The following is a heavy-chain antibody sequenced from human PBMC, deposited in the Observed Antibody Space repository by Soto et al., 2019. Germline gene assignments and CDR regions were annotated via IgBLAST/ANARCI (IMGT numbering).Heavy chain of an antibody. CDR2: IYYSGST. D-gene: IGHD4-4*01. Sequence: SETLSLTCTVSGGSISSGGYYWSWIRQHPGKGLEWIGYIYYSGSTYYNPSLKSRVTISVDTSKNPFSLKLSSVTAADTAVYYCARDRHSNWFDPWGQGTLVTVSS. V-gene: IGHV4-31*03. CDR3: ARDRHSNWFDP. J-gene: IGHJ5*02. CDR1: GGSISSGGYY.